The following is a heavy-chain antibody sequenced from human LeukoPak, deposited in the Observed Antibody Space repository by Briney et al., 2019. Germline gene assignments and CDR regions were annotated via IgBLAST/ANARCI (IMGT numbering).Heavy chain of an antibody. CDR2: ISAYNGNA. Sequence: VASVKVSCKASGDTFSSYGVIWVRQAPGQGLEWVGWISAYNGNANYAQKLQGRVTMTTDTSTSTAYMELSSLRSEDTAVYYCARGAMYMDVWGKGTTITVSS. V-gene: IGHV1-18*01. CDR1: GDTFSSYG. CDR3: ARGAMYMDV. D-gene: IGHD2-2*01. J-gene: IGHJ6*03.